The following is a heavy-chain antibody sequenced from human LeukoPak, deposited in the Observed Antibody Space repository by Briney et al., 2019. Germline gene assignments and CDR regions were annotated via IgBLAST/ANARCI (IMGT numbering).Heavy chain of an antibody. CDR1: GYRFSSYG. CDR2: ISGYKGNA. CDR3: AREGLEYYGMDV. V-gene: IGHV1-18*01. D-gene: IGHD5-24*01. Sequence: GASVKVSCKASGYRFSSYGITWVRQAPGQGLEWMGWISGYKGNAVYAQKFQGRVTMTIDTSTTTAYMEVRSLRSDDTAVYYCAREGLEYYGMDVWGRGSTVTVSS. J-gene: IGHJ6*02.